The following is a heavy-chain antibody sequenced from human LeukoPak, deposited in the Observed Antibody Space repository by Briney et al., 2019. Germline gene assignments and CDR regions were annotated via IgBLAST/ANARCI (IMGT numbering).Heavy chain of an antibody. V-gene: IGHV4-38-2*02. CDR3: ARARPTAMVYYFDY. Sequence: SETLSLTCTASGYSISSGYYWGWIRQPPGRGLEWIGYIYYSGSTNYNPSLKSRVTISVDTSKNQFSLKLSSVTAADTAVYYCARARPTAMVYYFDYWGQGTLVTVSS. D-gene: IGHD5-18*01. CDR2: IYYSGST. CDR1: GYSISSGYY. J-gene: IGHJ4*02.